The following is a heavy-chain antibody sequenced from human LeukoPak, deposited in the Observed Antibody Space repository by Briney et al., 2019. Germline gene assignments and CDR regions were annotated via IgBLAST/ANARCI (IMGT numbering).Heavy chain of an antibody. J-gene: IGHJ4*02. V-gene: IGHV3-30-3*01. Sequence: GGSLRLSCAASGFTFSSYAMHWVRQAPGKGLEWVAVISYDGSNKYYADSVKGRFTISRDNSKNTLYLQMNSLRAEDTAVYYCARDSMRFWGYYDSSGYHDHWGQGTLVTVSS. D-gene: IGHD3-22*01. CDR3: ARDSMRFWGYYDSSGYHDH. CDR1: GFTFSSYA. CDR2: ISYDGSNK.